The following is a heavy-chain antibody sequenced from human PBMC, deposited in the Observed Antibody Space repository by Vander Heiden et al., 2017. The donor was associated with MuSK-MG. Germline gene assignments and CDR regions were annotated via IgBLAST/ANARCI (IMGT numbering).Heavy chain of an antibody. CDR2: DGSNK. CDR3: AKDPTAAGTNFPYFDY. Sequence: DGSNKYYADSVKGRFTISRDNSKNTLYLQMNSLRAEDTAVYYCAKDPTAAGTNFPYFDYWGQGTLVTVSS. D-gene: IGHD6-13*01. V-gene: IGHV3-30*02. J-gene: IGHJ4*02.